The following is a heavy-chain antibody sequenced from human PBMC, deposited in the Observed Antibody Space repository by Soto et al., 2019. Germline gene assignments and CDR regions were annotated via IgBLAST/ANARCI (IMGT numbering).Heavy chain of an antibody. D-gene: IGHD4-17*01. CDR2: IYYSGST. J-gene: IGHJ5*02. CDR3: ARAPYVPGDYMTGNWFDP. Sequence: PSETLSLTCTVSGGSISSGDYYWSWIRQPPGKGLEWIGYIYYSGSTYYNPSLKSRVTISVDTSKNQFSLKLSSVTAADTAVYYCARAPYVPGDYMTGNWFDPWGQGTLVTVSS. V-gene: IGHV4-30-4*01. CDR1: GGSISSGDYY.